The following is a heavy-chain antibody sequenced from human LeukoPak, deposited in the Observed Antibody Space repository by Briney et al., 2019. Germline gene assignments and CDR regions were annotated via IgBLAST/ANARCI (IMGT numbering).Heavy chain of an antibody. V-gene: IGHV1-69*13. CDR1: GGTFSSSA. D-gene: IGHD6-13*01. CDR3: ARRVQQLVRD. CDR2: IIPIFGTA. Sequence: SVKVSCEASGGTFSSSAISWVRQAPGQGLEWMGGIIPIFGTANYAQKFQGRVTITADESTSTAYMELSSLRSEDTAVFYCARRVQQLVRDWGQGTLVTVSS. J-gene: IGHJ4*02.